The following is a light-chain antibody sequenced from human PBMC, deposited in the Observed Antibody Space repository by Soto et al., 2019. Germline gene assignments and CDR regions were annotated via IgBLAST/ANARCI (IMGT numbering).Light chain of an antibody. CDR3: SSYTSSSTYV. Sequence: QSVLTQPPSASGAPGQRVTLSCVGGSSNVGFNAVNWYQQLPGAAPKLLMHGNSQRPSGVSNRFSGSKSGNAASLTISGLQAEDEADYYCSSYTSSSTYVFGTGTQVTVL. CDR2: GNS. J-gene: IGLJ1*01. CDR1: SSNVGFNA. V-gene: IGLV1-44*01.